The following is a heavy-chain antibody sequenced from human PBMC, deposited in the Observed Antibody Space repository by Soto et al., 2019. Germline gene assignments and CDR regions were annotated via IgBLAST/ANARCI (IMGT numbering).Heavy chain of an antibody. D-gene: IGHD3-16*02. CDR1: GFTFSSYA. CDR3: AKDGDALYDYIWGSYRETYYFDY. J-gene: IGHJ4*02. V-gene: IGHV3-23*01. CDR2: ISGSGGST. Sequence: EGSLRLSCAASGFTFSSYAMSWVRQAPGKGLEWVSAISGSGGSTYYADSVKGRFTISRDNSKNTLYLQMNSLRAEDTAVYYCAKDGDALYDYIWGSYRETYYFDYWGQGTLVTVSS.